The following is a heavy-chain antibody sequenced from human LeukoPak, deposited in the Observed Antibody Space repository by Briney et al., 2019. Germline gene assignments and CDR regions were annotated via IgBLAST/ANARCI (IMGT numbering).Heavy chain of an antibody. V-gene: IGHV4-59*12. CDR2: IYYSGST. CDR1: GGSISSYY. Sequence: SETLSLTCTVSGGSISSYYWSWIRQPPGKGLEWIGYIYYSGSTNYNPSLKSRVTISVDKSKNQFSLKLSSVTAADTAVYYCARETGYSSPMDYWGQGTLVTVSS. D-gene: IGHD6-19*01. J-gene: IGHJ4*02. CDR3: ARETGYSSPMDY.